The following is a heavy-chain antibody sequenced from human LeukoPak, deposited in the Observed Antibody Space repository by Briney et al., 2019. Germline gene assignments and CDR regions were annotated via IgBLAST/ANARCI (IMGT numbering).Heavy chain of an antibody. J-gene: IGHJ4*02. CDR1: GFTFSSYS. D-gene: IGHD2-2*01. V-gene: IGHV3-21*04. CDR3: AKALIVVVPAAAIAPIDY. CDR2: ISSSGTFT. Sequence: GGSLRLSCAASGFTFSSYSMHWVRQAPGKGLEWVSFISSSGTFTNYADSVKGRFTISRDNAKNSLYLQMNSLRAEDTAVYYCAKALIVVVPAAAIAPIDYWGQGTLVTVSS.